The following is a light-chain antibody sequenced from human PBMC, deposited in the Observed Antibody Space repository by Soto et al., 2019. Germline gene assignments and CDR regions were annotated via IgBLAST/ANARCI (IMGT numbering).Light chain of an antibody. V-gene: IGKV3-15*01. CDR1: QSVSIN. CDR3: QQYNIWPLT. J-gene: IGKJ4*01. Sequence: EVVMTQSPATLSVSPGERATLSCRASQSVSINLAWYQQKLGQAPRLLIYGASTGATGIPARFSGSGSGTDFRLTISSLQSEDVALYYCQQYNIWPLTFGGGTQLEIK. CDR2: GAS.